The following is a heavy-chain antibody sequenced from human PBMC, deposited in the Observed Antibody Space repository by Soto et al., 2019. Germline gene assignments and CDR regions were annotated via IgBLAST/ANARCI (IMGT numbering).Heavy chain of an antibody. V-gene: IGHV1-69*01. CDR3: ARRFGSSYGMDV. Sequence: QLQLVQSGAEVKKPGSSVKVSCKASGGTFSSYGVNWVRQAPREGLEWMGGIIPVVGPPNYAQKFQGRVTITADESTGTAYMELSSLRTEDTAVYYCARRFGSSYGMDVWGQGSTVTVSS. J-gene: IGHJ6*01. CDR1: GGTFSSYG. CDR2: IIPVVGPP. D-gene: IGHD1-26*01.